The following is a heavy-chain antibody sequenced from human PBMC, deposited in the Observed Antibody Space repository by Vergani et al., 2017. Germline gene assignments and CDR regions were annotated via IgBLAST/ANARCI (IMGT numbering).Heavy chain of an antibody. CDR1: GYTFTSYY. V-gene: IGHV1-46*01. J-gene: IGHJ5*02. Sequence: QVQLVQSGAEVKKPGASVKVSCKASGYTFTSYYMHWVRQAPGQGLEWMGIINPSGGSTSYAQKFQGRVTMTRDTSTSTVYMELSSLRSEDTAVYYCARDPRYCSSTSCYGGGRNWFDPWGQGTLVTVSS. CDR3: ARDPRYCSSTSCYGGGRNWFDP. CDR2: INPSGGST. D-gene: IGHD2-2*01.